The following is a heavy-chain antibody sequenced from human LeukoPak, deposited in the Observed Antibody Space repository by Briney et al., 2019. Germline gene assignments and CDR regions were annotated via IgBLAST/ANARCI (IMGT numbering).Heavy chain of an antibody. D-gene: IGHD2-15*01. CDR2: IYYSGST. CDR3: ARVARGYYYYMDV. Sequence: SETLSLTCTVSGGSISSYYWNWIRQPPGKGLEWIGYIYYSGSTNYNPSLKSRVTISVDTSKNQLSLKLSSVTAADTAVYYRARVARGYYYYMDVWGKGTTVTVSS. J-gene: IGHJ6*03. V-gene: IGHV4-59*01. CDR1: GGSISSYY.